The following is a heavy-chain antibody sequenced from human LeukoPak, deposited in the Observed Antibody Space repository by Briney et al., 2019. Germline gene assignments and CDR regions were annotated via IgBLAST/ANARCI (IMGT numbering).Heavy chain of an antibody. J-gene: IGHJ4*02. CDR3: ARGPPYYYDSRGYFDY. V-gene: IGHV1-2*02. D-gene: IGHD3-22*01. Sequence: SVKVSCKASGYTFSDYYMHWVRQAPGQGLEWMGWINPNSGGTNYAQKFQGRVTMTRDTSISTAYMELSRLRSDDTAVYYCARGPPYYYDSRGYFDYWGQGALVTVSS. CDR2: INPNSGGT. CDR1: GYTFSDYY.